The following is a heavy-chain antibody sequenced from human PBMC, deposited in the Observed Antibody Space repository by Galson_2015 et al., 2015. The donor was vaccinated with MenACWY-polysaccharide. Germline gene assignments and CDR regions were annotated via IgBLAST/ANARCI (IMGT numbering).Heavy chain of an antibody. Sequence: SLRLSCAASGFTFSGFWLSWVRQAPGKGLEWVANINQDGSGKYYVDSVKGRFTISRDNAKKSLYLQMNSLRVEDTAVYYCARDPTLYGSGSYFMDYWGQGTLVTVS. CDR3: ARDPTLYGSGSYFMDY. J-gene: IGHJ4*02. CDR1: GFTFSGFW. V-gene: IGHV3-7*01. D-gene: IGHD3-10*01. CDR2: INQDGSGK.